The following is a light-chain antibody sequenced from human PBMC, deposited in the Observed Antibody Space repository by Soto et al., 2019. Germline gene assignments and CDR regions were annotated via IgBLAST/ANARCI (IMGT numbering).Light chain of an antibody. V-gene: IGKV3-20*01. CDR2: GAS. CDR3: QQYGSSPLT. CDR1: QSVSSSY. Sequence: EIVLTQSPGTPSLSPGERATLSRRASQSVSSSYLAWYQQKPGQAPRLLIYGASSRATGNPDRLSGSGSGTGFTLTISRLEPEDVAVYYCQQYGSSPLTFGGRTKVYIK. J-gene: IGKJ4*01.